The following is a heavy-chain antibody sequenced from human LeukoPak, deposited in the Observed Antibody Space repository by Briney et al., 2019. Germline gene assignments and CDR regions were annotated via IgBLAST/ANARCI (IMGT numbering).Heavy chain of an antibody. J-gene: IGHJ4*02. Sequence: GASVKVSCKTSGYTFTGYYMHWVRQAPGQGLEWMGWINPNSGGTNYAQKFQGRVTMTRDTSISTAYMELSRLRSDDTAVYYCAREAPLDDYVWGSYRHPFDYWGQGTLVTVSS. V-gene: IGHV1-2*02. CDR3: AREAPLDDYVWGSYRHPFDY. D-gene: IGHD3-16*02. CDR2: INPNSGGT. CDR1: GYTFTGYY.